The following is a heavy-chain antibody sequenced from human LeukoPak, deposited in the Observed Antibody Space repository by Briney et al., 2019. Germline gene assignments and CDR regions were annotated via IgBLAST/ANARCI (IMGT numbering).Heavy chain of an antibody. CDR2: IWYDGSNK. D-gene: IGHD1-26*01. V-gene: IGHV3-33*01. J-gene: IGHJ1*01. CDR3: ARDRATTGPPDYFQH. CDR1: GFTFSSYG. Sequence: GGSLRLSCAASGFTFSSYGMHWVRQAPGKGLEWVAVIWYDGSNKYYADSVKGRFTISRDNSKNTLYLQMNSLRAEDTVVYYCARDRATTGPPDYFQHWGQGTLVTVSS.